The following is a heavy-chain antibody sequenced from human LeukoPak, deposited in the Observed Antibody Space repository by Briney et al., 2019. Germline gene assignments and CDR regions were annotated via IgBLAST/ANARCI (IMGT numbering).Heavy chain of an antibody. CDR1: GFTFSSYS. J-gene: IGHJ3*02. V-gene: IGHV3-21*01. CDR2: ISSSSSYI. D-gene: IGHD3-22*01. Sequence: GGSLRLSCAASGFTFSSYSMNWVRQAPGKGLEWVSSISSSSSYIYYADSVKGRFTISRDNAKNSLYLQMNSLRAEDTAVYYCARDSPPSSGYYKDDAFDIWGQGTMVTVSS. CDR3: ARDSPPSSGYYKDDAFDI.